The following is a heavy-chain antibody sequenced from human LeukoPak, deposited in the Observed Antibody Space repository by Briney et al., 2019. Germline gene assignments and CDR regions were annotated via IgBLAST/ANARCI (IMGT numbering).Heavy chain of an antibody. D-gene: IGHD6-13*01. J-gene: IGHJ3*02. CDR1: GFTFSSYW. CDR2: IKPDGSEK. Sequence: GGSLRLSCAASGFTFSSYWMSWVRQAPGKGLEWVANIKPDGSEKYYVDSVKGRFTISRDNAKNSLYLQMNSLRAEDMALYYCAKNLLRKTAAGKRDAFDIWGQGTMVTVSS. CDR3: AKNLLRKTAAGKRDAFDI. V-gene: IGHV3-7*03.